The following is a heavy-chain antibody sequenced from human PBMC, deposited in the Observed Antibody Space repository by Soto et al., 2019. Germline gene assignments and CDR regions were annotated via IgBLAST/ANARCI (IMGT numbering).Heavy chain of an antibody. CDR3: ATSIPNGSNSYYYYYYGMDV. J-gene: IGHJ6*02. CDR1: GYTLTELS. CDR2: FDPEDGET. Sequence: AASVKVSCKVSGYTLTELSMHWVRQAPGKGLEWMGGFDPEDGETIYAQKFQGRVTMTEDTSTDTAYMELSSLRSEDTAVYYCATSIPNGSNSYYYYYYGMDVLGQGTTVTSP. D-gene: IGHD4-4*01. V-gene: IGHV1-24*01.